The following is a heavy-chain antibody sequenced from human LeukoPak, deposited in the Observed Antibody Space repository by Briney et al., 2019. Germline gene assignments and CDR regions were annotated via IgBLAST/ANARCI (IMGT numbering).Heavy chain of an antibody. CDR3: ANFKVVAATGAFDI. CDR2: ISYDGSNK. J-gene: IGHJ3*02. D-gene: IGHD2-15*01. V-gene: IGHV3-30*18. CDR1: GFTFSSYG. Sequence: GGSLRLSCAASGFTFSSYGMHWFRQAPGKGLEWVAVISYDGSNKYYADSVKGRFTISRDNPKNTLYLQMNSLRAEDTAVYYCANFKVVAATGAFDIWGQGTMVTVSS.